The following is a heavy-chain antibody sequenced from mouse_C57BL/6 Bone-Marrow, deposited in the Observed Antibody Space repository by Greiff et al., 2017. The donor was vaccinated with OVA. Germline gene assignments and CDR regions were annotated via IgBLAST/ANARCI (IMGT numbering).Heavy chain of an antibody. V-gene: IGHV1-61*01. CDR1: GYTFTSYW. Sequence: QVQLKQPGAELVRPGSSVKLSCKASGYTFTSYWMDWVKQRPGQGLEWIGNIYPSDSETHYNQKFKDKATLTVDKSSSTAYMQLSSLTSEDSAVYYCARGLRRGDYWGQGTSVTVSS. CDR2: IYPSDSET. CDR3: ARGLRRGDY. J-gene: IGHJ4*01. D-gene: IGHD2-4*01.